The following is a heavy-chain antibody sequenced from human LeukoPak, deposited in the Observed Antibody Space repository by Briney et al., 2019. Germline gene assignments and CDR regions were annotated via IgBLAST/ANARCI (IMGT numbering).Heavy chain of an antibody. J-gene: IGHJ3*02. CDR2: IYHSRST. D-gene: IGHD6-13*01. CDR3: ARVREVWYSSSWHDAFDI. CDR1: GYSISSGYY. Sequence: KPSETLSLTCAVSGYSISSGYYWGWIRQPPGKGLXXXGSIYHSRSTYYNPSLKSRDTISVDTSKNQSSLKPSSVTAADTAVYYCARVREVWYSSSWHDAFDIWGQGTMVTVSS. V-gene: IGHV4-38-2*01.